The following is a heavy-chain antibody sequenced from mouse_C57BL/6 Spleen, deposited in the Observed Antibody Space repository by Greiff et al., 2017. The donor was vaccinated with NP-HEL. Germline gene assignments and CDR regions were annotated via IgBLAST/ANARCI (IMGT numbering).Heavy chain of an antibody. CDR2: ISSGGSYT. CDR3: ARHEELGRDYFDY. Sequence: EVQRVESGGDLVKPGGSLKLSCAASGFTFSSYGMSWVRQTPDKRLEWVATISSGGSYTYYPDSVKGRFTISRDNAKNTLYLQMSSLKSEDTAMYYCARHEELGRDYFDYWGQGTTLTVSS. V-gene: IGHV5-6*01. J-gene: IGHJ2*01. D-gene: IGHD4-1*01. CDR1: GFTFSSYG.